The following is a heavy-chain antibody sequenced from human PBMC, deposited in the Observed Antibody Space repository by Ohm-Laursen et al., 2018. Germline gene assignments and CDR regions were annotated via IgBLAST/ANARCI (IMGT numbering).Heavy chain of an antibody. V-gene: IGHV4-59*08. Sequence: SDTLSLTCTVSGGSISSYYWSWIRQPPGKGLEWIGYIYYSGSTNYNPSLKSRVTISVDTSKNQFSLKLSSVTAADTAVYYCTTTKFGENYYYGMDVWGQGTTVTVSS. CDR2: IYYSGST. D-gene: IGHD3-10*01. CDR3: TTTKFGENYYYGMDV. CDR1: GGSISSYY. J-gene: IGHJ6*02.